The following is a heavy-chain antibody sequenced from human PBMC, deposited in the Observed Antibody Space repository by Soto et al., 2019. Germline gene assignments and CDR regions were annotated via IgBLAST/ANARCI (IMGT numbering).Heavy chain of an antibody. CDR2: ISGSGSNK. V-gene: IGHV3-23*01. CDR3: AKDFYDSSEGAFDI. D-gene: IGHD3-22*01. J-gene: IGHJ3*02. CDR1: GFTFSSYW. Sequence: GGSLRLSCAASGFTFSSYWMSWVRQAPGKGLEWVSAISGSGSNKYYVDSVKGRFTISRDNSKNTLYLQMNSLRAEDTAVYYCAKDFYDSSEGAFDIWGQGTMVTVSS.